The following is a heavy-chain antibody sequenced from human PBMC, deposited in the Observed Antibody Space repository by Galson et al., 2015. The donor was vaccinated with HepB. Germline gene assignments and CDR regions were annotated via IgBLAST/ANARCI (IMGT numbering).Heavy chain of an antibody. Sequence: SETLSLTCAVYGGSFSGYYWSWSRQPPGKGLEWIGEINHSGSTNYNPSLKSRVTISVDTSKNQFSLKLSSVTAADTAVYYCARDHRRGADYWGQGTLVTVSS. V-gene: IGHV4-34*01. D-gene: IGHD3-10*01. CDR1: GGSFSGYY. CDR2: INHSGST. CDR3: ARDHRRGADY. J-gene: IGHJ4*02.